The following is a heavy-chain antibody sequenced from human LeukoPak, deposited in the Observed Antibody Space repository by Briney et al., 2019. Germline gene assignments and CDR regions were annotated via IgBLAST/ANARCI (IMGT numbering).Heavy chain of an antibody. Sequence: GGSLRLSCAAPGFTFSSYWMHWVRQAPGKGLVWVSRINSDGSSTSYADSVKGRFTISRDNAKNTLYLQMNSLRAEDTAVYYCARVGSYDFWSGIHYYYGMDVWGQGTTVTVSS. V-gene: IGHV3-74*01. D-gene: IGHD3-3*01. CDR1: GFTFSSYW. J-gene: IGHJ6*02. CDR2: INSDGSST. CDR3: ARVGSYDFWSGIHYYYGMDV.